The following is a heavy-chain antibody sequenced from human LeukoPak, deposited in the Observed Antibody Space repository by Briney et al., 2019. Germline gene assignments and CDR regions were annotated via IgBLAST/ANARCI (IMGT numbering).Heavy chain of an antibody. D-gene: IGHD1-14*01. J-gene: IGHJ1*01. CDR1: GGSISSNSYF. CDR2: IYDSGST. CDR3: ARSPRLPHQEFQH. V-gene: IGHV4-39*07. Sequence: SETLSLTCTVSGGSISSNSYFWGWIRQPPGKGLEWIGCIYDSGSTYYNPSLKSRVTISVHTSKNQFSLKLSSVTAADTAVYYCARSPRLPHQEFQHWGQGTLVTVSS.